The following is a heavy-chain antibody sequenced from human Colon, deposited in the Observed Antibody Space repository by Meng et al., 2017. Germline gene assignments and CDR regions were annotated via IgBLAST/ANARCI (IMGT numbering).Heavy chain of an antibody. Sequence: QVQVRESAPELVKPSDPLSLTWPVSGDSITNPNWWAWVRPPPGKGLEWIGEIPHRGSSAYNPSLQSRVSMSIDKSKNQFSLKLTSVTAADTAVYHCLRGSGGSVWGQGTLVTVSS. CDR3: LRGSGGSV. V-gene: IGHV4-4*02. D-gene: IGHD3-10*01. J-gene: IGHJ1*01. CDR2: IPHRGSS. CDR1: GDSITNPNW.